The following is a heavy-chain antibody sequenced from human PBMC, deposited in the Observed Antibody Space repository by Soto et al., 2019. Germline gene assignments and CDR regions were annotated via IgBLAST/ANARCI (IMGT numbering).Heavy chain of an antibody. J-gene: IGHJ4*02. Sequence: SVKVSCKASGGSFNTYAISWVRQAPGQGLEWMGGIIPVFGRVSYAQNFQGRLTITADDSTSTAYMELSSLRSDDTAIYFFVDLPQGDFISPPSPPDYGGKGPLAPVS. CDR2: IIPVFGRV. D-gene: IGHD3-3*01. V-gene: IGHV1-69*13. CDR3: VDLPQGDFISPPSPPDY. CDR1: GGSFNTYA.